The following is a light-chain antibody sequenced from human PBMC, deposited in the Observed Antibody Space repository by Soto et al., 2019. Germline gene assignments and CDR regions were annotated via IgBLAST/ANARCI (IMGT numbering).Light chain of an antibody. CDR1: SSNIGTNY. CDR2: SND. Sequence: QTVVTQSPSASGTPGQRVTISCSGSSSNIGTNYVYWYQQLPGTAPKVLIYSNDKRPSGVPDRFSGSKSGTSASLAISGLRSEDVADYYCAAWDDSLSGPVFGGGTKLTVL. CDR3: AAWDDSLSGPV. J-gene: IGLJ2*01. V-gene: IGLV1-47*01.